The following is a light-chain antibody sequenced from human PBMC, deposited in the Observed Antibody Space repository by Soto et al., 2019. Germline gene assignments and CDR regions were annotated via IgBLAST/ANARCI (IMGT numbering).Light chain of an antibody. V-gene: IGLV1-40*01. J-gene: IGLJ2*01. CDR3: QSYDSSLSGSTV. CDR2: GNS. CDR1: SSNIGAGYD. Sequence: QSVLTQPPSVSGAPGQWVTISCTGSSSNIGAGYDVHWYQQLPGTAPKLLIYGNSNRPSGVPDRFSGSKSGTSASLAITGLQAEDEADYYCQSYDSSLSGSTVFGGGTRSPS.